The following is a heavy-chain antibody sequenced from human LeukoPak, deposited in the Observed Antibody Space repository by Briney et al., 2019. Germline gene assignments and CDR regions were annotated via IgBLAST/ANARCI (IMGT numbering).Heavy chain of an antibody. D-gene: IGHD1-14*01. CDR2: IKQDGSEK. CDR1: GFTSSSYW. Sequence: GGSLRLSCAASGFTSSSYWMSWVRQAPGKGLEWVANIKQDGSEKYYVDSVKGRFTISRDNAKNSLYLQMNSLRAEDTAVYYCARELRTSLDYWGQGTLVTVSS. J-gene: IGHJ4*02. V-gene: IGHV3-7*01. CDR3: ARELRTSLDY.